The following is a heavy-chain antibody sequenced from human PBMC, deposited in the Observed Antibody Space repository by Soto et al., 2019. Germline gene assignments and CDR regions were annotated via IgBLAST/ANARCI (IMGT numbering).Heavy chain of an antibody. CDR2: IIPIFCTA. CDR3: ASCYYGSGSYGLNYYYYGMDV. Sequence: SLKVSCKASGGTFSSYAISWVRQAPGQGLEWMGGIIPIFCTANYAQKFQGRVTITADESTSTAYMELSSLRSEDTAVYYCASCYYGSGSYGLNYYYYGMDVWGQGTTVTVSS. D-gene: IGHD3-10*01. J-gene: IGHJ6*02. CDR1: GGTFSSYA. V-gene: IGHV1-69*13.